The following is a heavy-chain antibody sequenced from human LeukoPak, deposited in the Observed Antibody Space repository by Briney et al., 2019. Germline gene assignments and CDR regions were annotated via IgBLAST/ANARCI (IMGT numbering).Heavy chain of an antibody. D-gene: IGHD3-10*01. CDR1: GFTFRNYA. J-gene: IGHJ4*02. CDR3: GDLGLGQGEGTDFDY. V-gene: IGHV3-23*01. Sequence: GGSLRLSCAASGFTFRNYAMSWVRQAPGKGLEWISTISPSGGSAYYADSVKGRFTISRDNSKDTLYLQLNSVRAVDTATYFCGDLGLGQGEGTDFDYWGRGTWSPSPQ. CDR2: ISPSGGSA.